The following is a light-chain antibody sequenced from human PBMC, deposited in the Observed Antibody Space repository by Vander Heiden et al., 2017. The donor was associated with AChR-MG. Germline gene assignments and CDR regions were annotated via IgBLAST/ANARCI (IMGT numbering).Light chain of an antibody. CDR2: DDS. CDR1: NIGSRG. V-gene: IGLV3-21*02. J-gene: IGLJ2*01. Sequence: SYMLTQPPSVSVAPGQTARITCGGNNIGSRGVHWYQQKAGQAPVLVVYDDSDRPSGIPERFSGSKSGNTPTLIISRVEAGDEADYYCQVWDFSRTVVFGGGTKLTVL. CDR3: QVWDFSRTVV.